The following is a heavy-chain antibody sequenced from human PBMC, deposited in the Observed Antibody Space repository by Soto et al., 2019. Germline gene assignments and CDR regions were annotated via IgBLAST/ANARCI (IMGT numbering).Heavy chain of an antibody. Sequence: EVQLMESGGGLVQPGGYLRLSCAGSGFDFSNSAMSWVRQAPGKGLEWVAIILNNDDGTYYADSVKDRFTISRDNSENTVYLKMTSLRAEDTVVYFWGRGGGISITAWWWARGQWGQGTMVTVSS. V-gene: IGHV3-23*01. J-gene: IGHJ4*02. CDR1: GFDFSNSA. CDR2: ILNNDDGT. CDR3: GRGGGISITAWWWARGQ. D-gene: IGHD2-21*01.